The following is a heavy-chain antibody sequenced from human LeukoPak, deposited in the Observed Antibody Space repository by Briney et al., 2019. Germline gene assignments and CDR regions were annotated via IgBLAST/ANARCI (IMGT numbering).Heavy chain of an antibody. CDR1: GATFSSYT. CDR2: IIPIFGTA. CDR3: AKGYSSGWHNWFDP. J-gene: IGHJ5*02. D-gene: IGHD6-19*01. Sequence: GASVTVSCKASGATFSSYTISWVRQAPGQGLEWMGGIIPIFGTANYAQKFQGRVTITTDKSTSTAYMELSSLRSEDTAVYYCAKGYSSGWHNWFDPWGQGTLVTVSS. V-gene: IGHV1-69*05.